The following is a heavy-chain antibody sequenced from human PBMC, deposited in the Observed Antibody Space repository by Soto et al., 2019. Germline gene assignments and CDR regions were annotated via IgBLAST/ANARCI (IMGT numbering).Heavy chain of an antibody. CDR1: GDPISSSKW. CDR2: IDQNGIT. V-gene: IGHV4-4*02. J-gene: IGHJ6*02. CDR3: ARLNRDYYHFGLDV. Sequence: PSETLSLTCAGSGDPISSSKWWTCVRQTPGKGLEWIGKIDQNGITNYNPSLESRVTILKDNSKNQLSLKLTSVTAVDSAVYYCARLNRDYYHFGLDVWGQGRTVAVSS.